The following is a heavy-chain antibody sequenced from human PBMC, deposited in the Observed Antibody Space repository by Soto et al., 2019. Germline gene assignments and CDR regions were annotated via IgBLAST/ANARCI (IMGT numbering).Heavy chain of an antibody. Sequence: VQLQESGPGLVKPSQTLSLTCTVSGGSIRSRDYYWSWIRQPPGKGREWIGYPYYSGSTYYNPARRSRGTRSGATSKDQVSLKLRSVTAADTAVYYCAGDLWFGRHAFDIWGQGTMVTVS. CDR1: GGSIRSRDYY. CDR2: PYYSGST. D-gene: IGHD3-10*01. J-gene: IGHJ3*02. CDR3: AGDLWFGRHAFDI. V-gene: IGHV4-30-4*01.